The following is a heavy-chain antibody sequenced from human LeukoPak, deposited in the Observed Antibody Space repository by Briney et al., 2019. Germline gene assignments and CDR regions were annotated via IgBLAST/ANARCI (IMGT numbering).Heavy chain of an antibody. CDR1: GYTLTELS. D-gene: IGHD1-26*01. V-gene: IGHV1-24*01. J-gene: IGHJ3*02. CDR3: ATLVGAMYAFDI. Sequence: ASVTVSCKVSGYTLTELSMHWVRQAPGKGLEWMGGFDPEDGETIYAQKFQGSVTMTEDTSTDTAYMELSSLRSEDTAVYYCATLVGAMYAFDIWGQGTMVTVSS. CDR2: FDPEDGET.